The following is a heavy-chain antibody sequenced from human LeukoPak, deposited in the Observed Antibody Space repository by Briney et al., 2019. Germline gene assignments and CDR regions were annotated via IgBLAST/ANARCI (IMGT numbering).Heavy chain of an antibody. CDR1: GLTFRNYW. V-gene: IGHV3-7*01. J-gene: IGHJ4*02. Sequence: GGSLRLSCAVSGLTFRNYWMSWVRQAQGKGLEWVANINQDGSEKYFVDSVKGRFTISRDNAKNSLHLQMNTLRAEDTAVYYCARERDGRFFDYWGQGTLVTVSS. CDR3: ARERDGRFFDY. D-gene: IGHD5-24*01. CDR2: INQDGSEK.